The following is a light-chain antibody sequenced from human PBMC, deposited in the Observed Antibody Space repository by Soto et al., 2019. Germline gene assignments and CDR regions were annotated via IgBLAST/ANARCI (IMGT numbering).Light chain of an antibody. CDR1: QSVLYSSDNKNY. CDR3: HQYFRSPLT. J-gene: IGKJ4*01. CDR2: WAS. V-gene: IGKV4-1*01. Sequence: DIVMTQSPDSLAVSLVERATISCRSSQSVLYSSDNKNYLVWYQQKPGQPPKLLIYWASTRESGVPDRFSGSGSGTDFTLTVSGLQAEDVAIYYCHQYFRSPLTFGGGTKVDIK.